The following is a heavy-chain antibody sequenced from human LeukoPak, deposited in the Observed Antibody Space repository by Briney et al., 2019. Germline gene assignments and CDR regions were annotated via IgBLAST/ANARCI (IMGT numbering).Heavy chain of an antibody. CDR3: ARGRSSWLNYYYYGMDV. V-gene: IGHV3-11*01. J-gene: IGHJ6*02. D-gene: IGHD6-13*01. Sequence: GGSLRLSCAASGFTSSDYYMSWIRQAPGKGLEWVSYISSSGSTIYYADSVKGRFTISRDNAKNSLYLQMNSLRAEDTAVYYCARGRSSWLNYYYYGMDVWGQGTTVTVSS. CDR1: GFTSSDYY. CDR2: ISSSGSTI.